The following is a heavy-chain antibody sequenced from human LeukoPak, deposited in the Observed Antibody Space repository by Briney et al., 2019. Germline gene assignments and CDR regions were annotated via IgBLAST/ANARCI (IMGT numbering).Heavy chain of an antibody. D-gene: IGHD6-13*01. V-gene: IGHV1-8*01. J-gene: IGHJ4*02. CDR1: GYTFTSYD. CDR2: MNPNSGNT. CDR3: VRRSSSWYAFDYFDY. Sequence: ASVKVSCKASGYTFTSYDINWVRQATGQGLEWMGWMNPNSGNTGYAQKFQGRATMTRNTSISTAYMELSSLRSEDTAVYYCVRRSSSWYAFDYFDYWGQGTLVTVSS.